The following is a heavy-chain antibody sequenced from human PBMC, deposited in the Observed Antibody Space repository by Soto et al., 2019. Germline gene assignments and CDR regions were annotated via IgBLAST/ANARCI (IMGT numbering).Heavy chain of an antibody. CDR2: IFHSGSG. Sequence: QVHLQESGPGLVKPSETLSLTCSVSNDSIRSDNWWSWVRQPPGKGLEWIGEIFHSGSGNNNPSLKSRVTLSVAKTKNEFSLKLNSVPAADTAVYYCARRLFVRGTLGDYDYWGQGTLVTVSS. CDR3: ARRLFVRGTLGDYDY. J-gene: IGHJ4*02. V-gene: IGHV4-4*02. D-gene: IGHD3-10*02. CDR1: NDSIRSDNW.